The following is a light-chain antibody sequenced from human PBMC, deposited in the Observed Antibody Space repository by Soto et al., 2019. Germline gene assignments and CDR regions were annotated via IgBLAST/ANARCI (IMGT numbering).Light chain of an antibody. V-gene: IGLV2-8*01. CDR3: CSYADSISVL. CDR1: SSDVGAYNY. CDR2: EVT. Sequence: QSALTQPPSASGSPGQSVTISCTGTSSDVGAYNYVSWYQQHPGKAPKLMIYEVTKRPSGVPDRFSGSKSGNTASLTVAGLHAEDEADYYSCSYADSISVLFGGGTKLTVL. J-gene: IGLJ3*02.